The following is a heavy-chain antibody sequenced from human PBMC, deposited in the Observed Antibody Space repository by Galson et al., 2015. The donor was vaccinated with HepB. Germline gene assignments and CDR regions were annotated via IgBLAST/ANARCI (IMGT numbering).Heavy chain of an antibody. J-gene: IGHJ4*02. CDR2: IYYSGGT. V-gene: IGHV4-59*01. Sequence: SEPLSLTCTVSGGSISSYYWSWIRQPPGKGLEWIGYIYYSGGTNYNPSLKSRVTISVDTSKNQFSLKLSSVTAADTAVYYCARGTIFGQHDYWGQGTLVTVSS. CDR3: ARGTIFGQHDY. CDR1: GGSISSYY. D-gene: IGHD3-3*01.